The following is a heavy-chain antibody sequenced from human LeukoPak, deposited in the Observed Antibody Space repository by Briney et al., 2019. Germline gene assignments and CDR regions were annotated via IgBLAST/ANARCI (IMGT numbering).Heavy chain of an antibody. V-gene: IGHV3-23*01. CDR3: ARDWRGHGYYYYGVDV. J-gene: IGHJ6*02. Sequence: GSLRLSCAASGFTFSSHAMIWVRQAPGKGLEWVSGISGSGGNTYYTDSVKGRFTISRDNSKNTLYVQMNSLRAEDTAVYYCARDWRGHGYYYYGVDVWGQGTTVTVSS. CDR1: GFTFSSHA. D-gene: IGHD3-3*01. CDR2: ISGSGGNT.